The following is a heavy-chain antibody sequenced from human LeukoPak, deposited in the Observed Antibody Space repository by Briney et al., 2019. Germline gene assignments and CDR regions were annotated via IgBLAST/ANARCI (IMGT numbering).Heavy chain of an antibody. V-gene: IGHV3-30*02. CDR1: GFTFSSYG. CDR3: AKGPLGCSSTSCYFGRYDY. Sequence: PGGSLRLSCAASGFTFSSYGMHWVRQAPGKGLEWVAFIRYDGSNKYYADSVKGRFTISRDNSKNTLYLQMNSLRAEDTAVYYCAKGPLGCSSTSCYFGRYDYWGQGTLVTVSS. D-gene: IGHD2-2*01. J-gene: IGHJ4*02. CDR2: IRYDGSNK.